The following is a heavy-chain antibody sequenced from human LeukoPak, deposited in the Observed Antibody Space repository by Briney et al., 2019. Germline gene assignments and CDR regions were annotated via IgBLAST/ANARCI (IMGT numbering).Heavy chain of an antibody. J-gene: IGHJ4*02. CDR2: ISAYNGNT. V-gene: IGHV1-18*01. D-gene: IGHD3-16*02. CDR1: GYTFTSYG. Sequence: ASVKVSCKASGYTFTSYGISWVRQAPGRGLEWMGWISAYNGNTNYAQKLQGRVTMTTDTSTSTAYMELRSLRSDDTAVYYCARSRYDYVWGSYRPGYFDYWGQGTLVTVSS. CDR3: ARSRYDYVWGSYRPGYFDY.